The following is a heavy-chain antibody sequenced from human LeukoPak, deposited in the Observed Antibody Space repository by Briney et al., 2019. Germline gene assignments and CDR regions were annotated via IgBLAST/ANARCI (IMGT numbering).Heavy chain of an antibody. V-gene: IGHV3-48*01. J-gene: IGHJ5*01. D-gene: IGHD3-10*01. CDR1: GFTFSTYS. Sequence: GGSLRLSCAASGFTFSTYSMNWVRQAPGKGLEWVSYISSSSTTIYYADSVKGRFTISRDNAKNSLYLQMNSLRAEDTAVYYCTRDRAFTMIRGVITNWFDPWGQGTTVTVSS. CDR2: ISSSSTTI. CDR3: TRDRAFTMIRGVITNWFDP.